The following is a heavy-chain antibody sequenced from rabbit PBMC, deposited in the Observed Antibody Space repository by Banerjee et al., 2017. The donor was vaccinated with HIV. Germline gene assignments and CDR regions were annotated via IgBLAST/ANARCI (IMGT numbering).Heavy chain of an antibody. CDR1: GFSFSDRDV. D-gene: IGHD6-1*01. CDR2: IDPIFGST. CDR3: ARDQAGYAGYGYTWGL. J-gene: IGHJ4*01. V-gene: IGHV1S47*01. Sequence: QEQLVEYGGGLVQPAGYLTLTCKDSGFSFSDRDVMCWVRQAPGKGLEWIGYIDPIFGSTYYASWVNGRFTISSHNAQNTLYLQLNSLTAADTATYFCARDQAGYAGYGYTWGLRGQGTLVTVS.